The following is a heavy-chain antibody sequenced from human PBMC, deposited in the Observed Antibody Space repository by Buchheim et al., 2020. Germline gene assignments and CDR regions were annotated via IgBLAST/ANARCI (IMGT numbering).Heavy chain of an antibody. Sequence: QVQLVQSGAEVKKPGASVKVSCKASGYTFTSYYMHWVRQAPGQGLEWMGIINPSGGSTSYAQKFQGRVTMTMDTSTNTVYMELSSLRSEDTAVYYCARDMAAVSTIFGLEEDYWGQGTL. CDR1: GYTFTSYY. CDR3: ARDMAAVSTIFGLEEDY. J-gene: IGHJ4*02. D-gene: IGHD3-3*01. V-gene: IGHV1-46*01. CDR2: INPSGGST.